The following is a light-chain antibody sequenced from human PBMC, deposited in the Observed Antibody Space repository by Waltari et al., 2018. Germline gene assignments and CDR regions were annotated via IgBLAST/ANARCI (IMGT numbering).Light chain of an antibody. CDR2: AAS. CDR3: QQSYSTPFT. CDR1: QSISSY. J-gene: IGKJ3*01. Sequence: DIKMTQSPSSLSASVGDRVTITCRASQSISSYLNWYQQKPGKAHKHLIYAASSLQSGDPSRFSGSGSGTDFTLAISSLQPEDFATYYCQQSYSTPFTFGPGTKVDIK. V-gene: IGKV1-39*01.